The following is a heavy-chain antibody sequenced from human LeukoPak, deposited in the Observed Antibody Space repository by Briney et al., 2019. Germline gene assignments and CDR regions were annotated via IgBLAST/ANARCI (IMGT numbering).Heavy chain of an antibody. CDR1: GFTFSSYA. J-gene: IGHJ4*02. CDR3: AKRQAVEGGSDY. CDR2: ISAGGGST. V-gene: IGHV3-23*01. Sequence: GGSLRLSCAASGFTFSSYAMTWVRQAPGKGLEWVSAISAGGGSTYYADSVKGRFTISRDNSKNTLYLQMNSLRADDTAVYYCAKRQAVEGGSDYWGQGTLVTVSP. D-gene: IGHD3-16*01.